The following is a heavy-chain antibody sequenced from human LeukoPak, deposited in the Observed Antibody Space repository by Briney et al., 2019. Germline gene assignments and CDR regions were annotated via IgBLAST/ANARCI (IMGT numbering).Heavy chain of an antibody. Sequence: SGGSLRLSCAASGFTFSSYAMSWVRQAPGKGLEWVSVIYSGGSTYYADSVKGRFTISRDNSKNTLYLQMNSLRAEDTAVYYCARGPGLTTVTTYPWDYWGQGTLVTVSS. D-gene: IGHD4-17*01. CDR2: IYSGGST. J-gene: IGHJ4*02. V-gene: IGHV3-53*01. CDR1: GFTFSSYA. CDR3: ARGPGLTTVTTYPWDY.